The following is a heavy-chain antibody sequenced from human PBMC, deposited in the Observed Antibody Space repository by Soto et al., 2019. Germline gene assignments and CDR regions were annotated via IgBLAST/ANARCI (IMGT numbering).Heavy chain of an antibody. CDR1: GGSIGGYY. CDR3: ARGSGSSHPFDY. D-gene: IGHD2-15*01. Sequence: PSETLSLTCTVSGGSIGGYYWSWIRQTPGKGLEWIGYIYSSGTTNYKSSLKSRVTISLDTPKNHFSLNVRSMTAADTAVYYCARGSGSSHPFDYWGQGTLVTVSS. CDR2: IYSSGTT. V-gene: IGHV4-59*01. J-gene: IGHJ4*02.